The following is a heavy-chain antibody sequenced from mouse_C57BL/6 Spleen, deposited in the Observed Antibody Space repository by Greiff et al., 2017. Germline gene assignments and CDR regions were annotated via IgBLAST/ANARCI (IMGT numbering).Heavy chain of an antibody. CDR2: INPNNGGT. V-gene: IGHV1-26*01. CDR1: GYTFTDYY. CDR3: AREGGSPAWFAY. Sequence: VQLQQSGPELVKPGASVKISCKASGYTFTDYYMNWVKQSHGKSLEWIGDINPNNGGTSYNQKFKGKATLTVDKSSSTAYMELRSLTSEDSAVYYCAREGGSPAWFAYWGQGTLVTVSA. J-gene: IGHJ3*01.